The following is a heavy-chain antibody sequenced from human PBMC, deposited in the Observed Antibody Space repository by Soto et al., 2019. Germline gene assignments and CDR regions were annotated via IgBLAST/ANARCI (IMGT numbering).Heavy chain of an antibody. CDR2: ISAYNGNT. J-gene: IGHJ3*02. D-gene: IGHD5-12*01. CDR1: GYTFTSYG. Sequence: QVQLVQSGAEVKKPGASVKVSCKASGYTFTSYGISWVRQAPGPGREWMGWISAYNGNTNYAQKLQGRVTMTTDTSRSTAYMELRSLRSDDTAVYYCARGGGGYSGKTTGAFDIWGQGTMLTVSS. CDR3: ARGGGGYSGKTTGAFDI. V-gene: IGHV1-18*01.